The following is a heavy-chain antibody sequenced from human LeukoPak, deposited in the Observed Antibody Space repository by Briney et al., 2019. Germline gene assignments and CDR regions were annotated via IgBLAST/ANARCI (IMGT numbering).Heavy chain of an antibody. J-gene: IGHJ4*02. Sequence: RGSLRLSCAASGFTFSSYAMSWVRQAPGKGLEWVSAISGSGGSTYYADSVKGRFTISRDNSKNTLYLQMNSLRAEDTAVYYCARDLSKTMVRGVISEPYFDYWGQGTLVTVSS. CDR1: GFTFSSYA. V-gene: IGHV3-23*01. CDR3: ARDLSKTMVRGVISEPYFDY. D-gene: IGHD3-10*01. CDR2: ISGSGGST.